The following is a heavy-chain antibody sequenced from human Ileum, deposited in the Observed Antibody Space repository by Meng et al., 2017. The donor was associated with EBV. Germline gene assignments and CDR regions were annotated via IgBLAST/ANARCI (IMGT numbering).Heavy chain of an antibody. J-gene: IGHJ4*02. D-gene: IGHD1-26*01. Sequence: NLVQSGAKVKKHGDSVKVSCKASGYTFSNYGISWLRQAPGQGLEWMGWISAYNGNTNYAQNLQGRVTMTTDTSTGTAYMEVRSLRSDDTAVYYCARAGNGGSYYFTYWGQGTLVTVSS. V-gene: IGHV1-18*01. CDR2: ISAYNGNT. CDR1: GYTFSNYG. CDR3: ARAGNGGSYYFTY.